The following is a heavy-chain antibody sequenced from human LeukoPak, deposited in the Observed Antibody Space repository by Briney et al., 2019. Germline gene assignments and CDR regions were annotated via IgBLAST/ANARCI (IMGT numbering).Heavy chain of an antibody. V-gene: IGHV4-34*01. D-gene: IGHD6-13*01. J-gene: IGHJ4*02. CDR1: GGSFSGYY. Sequence: SETLSLTCAVYGGSFSGYYWSWIRQPPGKGLEWIGEINHSGSTNYNPSLKSRVTISVDRSKNQFSLKLSSVTAADTAVYYCARVPVRSSSSTDYWGQGTLVTVSS. CDR2: INHSGST. CDR3: ARVPVRSSSSTDY.